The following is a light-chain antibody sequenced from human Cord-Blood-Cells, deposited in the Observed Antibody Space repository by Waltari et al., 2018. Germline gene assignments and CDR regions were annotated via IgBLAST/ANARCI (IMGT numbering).Light chain of an antibody. Sequence: EIVMTQSPATLSVSPGERATLSCRASQSVSSNFAWYQQKPGQAPRLLIYGASTRATGSPARFSGSGSGTEFTLTISSLQSEDFAVYYCQQYNNWPPGTFGQGTKVEIK. CDR2: GAS. CDR3: QQYNNWPPGT. V-gene: IGKV3-15*01. J-gene: IGKJ1*01. CDR1: QSVSSN.